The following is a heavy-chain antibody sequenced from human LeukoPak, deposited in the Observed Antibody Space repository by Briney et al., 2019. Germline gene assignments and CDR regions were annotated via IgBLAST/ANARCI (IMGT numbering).Heavy chain of an antibody. CDR3: TGGYSSSWHMGLYYYYGMDV. CDR2: IRSKAYGGTT. J-gene: IGHJ6*02. D-gene: IGHD6-13*01. Sequence: GGSLRLSCTASGFTFGDYAMSWVRQAPGKGLEWVGFIRSKAYGGTTEYAASVKGRFTISRDDSKSIAYLQMNSLKTEDTAVYYCTGGYSSSWHMGLYYYYGMDVWGQGTTVTVSS. V-gene: IGHV3-49*04. CDR1: GFTFGDYA.